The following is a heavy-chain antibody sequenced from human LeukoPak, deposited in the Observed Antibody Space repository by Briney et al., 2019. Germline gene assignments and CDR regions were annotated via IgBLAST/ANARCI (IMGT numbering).Heavy chain of an antibody. CDR3: ARGGSYLSAFDI. Sequence: PGGSLRLSCAASGFTVSRNYMSWVRQAPGKGLEWVSIIYSGGSTFYADSVKGRLTISRDNSKNTLYLQMNSLRAEDTAVYYCARGGSYLSAFDIWGQGTMVTVSS. CDR1: GFTVSRNY. CDR2: IYSGGST. J-gene: IGHJ3*02. D-gene: IGHD1-26*01. V-gene: IGHV3-53*01.